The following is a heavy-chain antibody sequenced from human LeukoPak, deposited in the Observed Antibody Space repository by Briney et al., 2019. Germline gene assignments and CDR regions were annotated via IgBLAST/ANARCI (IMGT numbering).Heavy chain of an antibody. CDR2: IKRDGSEK. Sequence: PGGSLRLSCVTSGFSFSTDWMSWVRQAPGKGLEWVANIKRDGSEKYYVDSVKDRFTISRDNAKNSLYLQMNSLRAEDTAVYYCVGSQFSSSSWGQGTLVTVSS. CDR1: GFSFSTDW. CDR3: VGSQFSSSS. J-gene: IGHJ5*02. V-gene: IGHV3-7*01. D-gene: IGHD6-13*01.